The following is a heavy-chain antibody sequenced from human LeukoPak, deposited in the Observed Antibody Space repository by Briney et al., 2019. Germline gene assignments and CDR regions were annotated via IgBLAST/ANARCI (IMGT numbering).Heavy chain of an antibody. J-gene: IGHJ4*02. CDR3: ARSMGVTRTGTTGVMDY. CDR2: IYHSGST. D-gene: IGHD1-7*01. Sequence: SETLSLTCTVSGYSISSGYYWGWIRPPPGKGLEWIGSIYHSGSTYYNPSLKSRVTISVDTSKNQFSLKLSSVTAADTAVYYCARSMGVTRTGTTGVMDYWGQGTLVTASS. CDR1: GYSISSGYY. V-gene: IGHV4-38-2*02.